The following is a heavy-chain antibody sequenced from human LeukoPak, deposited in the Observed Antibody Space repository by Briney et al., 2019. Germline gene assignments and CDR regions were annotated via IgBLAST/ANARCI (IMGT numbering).Heavy chain of an antibody. CDR3: ARADIVGATWWFDP. CDR1: GYTFTSYG. D-gene: IGHD1-26*01. V-gene: IGHV1-18*01. J-gene: IGHJ5*02. Sequence: GASVNVSCKASGYTFTSYGISWVRQAPGQGLEWMGWISAYNGNTNYAQKLQGRVTMTTDTSTSTAYMELRSLRSDDTAVYYCARADIVGATWWFDPWGQGTLVTVSS. CDR2: ISAYNGNT.